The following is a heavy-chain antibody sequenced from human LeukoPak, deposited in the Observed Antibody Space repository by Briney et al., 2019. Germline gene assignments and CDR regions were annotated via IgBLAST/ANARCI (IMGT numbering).Heavy chain of an antibody. CDR1: GFTFSSYA. CDR2: IKQDGSEK. Sequence: GRSLRLSCAASGFTFSSYAMHWVRQAPGKGLEWVANIKQDGSEKYYVDSVKGRFTISRDNAKNSLYLQMNSLRAEDTAVYYCARAVFSSSWWTEYYYYYMDVWGKGTTVTVSS. CDR3: ARAVFSSSWWTEYYYYYMDV. J-gene: IGHJ6*03. D-gene: IGHD6-13*01. V-gene: IGHV3-7*01.